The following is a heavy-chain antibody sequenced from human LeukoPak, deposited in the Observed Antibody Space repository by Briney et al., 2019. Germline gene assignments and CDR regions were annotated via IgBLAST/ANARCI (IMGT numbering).Heavy chain of an antibody. V-gene: IGHV4-59*11. CDR1: GGSISSHY. CDR3: ARYYGSGSYYYYYMDV. CDR2: IYYSGST. J-gene: IGHJ6*03. D-gene: IGHD3-10*01. Sequence: SETLSLTCSVSGGSISSHYWSWIRQPPGKGLGWIGYIYYSGSTNYHPSLKSRVTISVDTSKNQFSLKLSSVTAADTAVYYCARYYGSGSYYYYYMDVWGKGTTVTVSS.